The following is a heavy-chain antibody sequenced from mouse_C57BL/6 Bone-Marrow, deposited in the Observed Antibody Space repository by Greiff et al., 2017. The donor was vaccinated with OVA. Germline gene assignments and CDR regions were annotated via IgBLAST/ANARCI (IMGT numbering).Heavy chain of an antibody. Sequence: QVQLQQPGAELVMPGASVKLSCKASGYTFTSYWMHWVQQRPGQGLEWIGEIDPSDSYTNYNQKFKGKSTLTVDKSSSTAYMQLSSLTSEDSAVYYCARYDYDGEAYYFDYWGQGTTLTVSS. D-gene: IGHD2-4*01. J-gene: IGHJ2*01. CDR1: GYTFTSYW. V-gene: IGHV1-69*01. CDR3: ARYDYDGEAYYFDY. CDR2: IDPSDSYT.